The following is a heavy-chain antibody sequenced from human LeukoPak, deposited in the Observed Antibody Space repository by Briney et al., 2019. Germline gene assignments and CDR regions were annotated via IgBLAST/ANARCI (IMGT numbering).Heavy chain of an antibody. CDR2: INPNSGGT. D-gene: IGHD3-22*01. CDR3: AASVGYDSSGYLDYDYYYYYYMDV. J-gene: IGHJ6*03. V-gene: IGHV1-2*02. CDR1: GYTFTGYY. Sequence: APVKVSCKASGYTFTGYYMHWVRQAPGQGLEWMGWINPNSGGTNYAQKFQGRVTMTRDTSISTAYMELSRLRSDDTAVYYCAASVGYDSSGYLDYDYYYYYYMDVWGKGTTVTVSS.